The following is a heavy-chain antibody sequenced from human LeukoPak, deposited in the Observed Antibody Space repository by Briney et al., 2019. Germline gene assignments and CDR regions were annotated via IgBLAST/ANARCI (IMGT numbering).Heavy chain of an antibody. CDR1: GFTFSTYA. J-gene: IGHJ4*02. CDR3: AKNSGYSWQYFFDY. V-gene: IGHV3-23*01. D-gene: IGHD6-25*01. Sequence: GGSLRLSCAASGFTFSTYAMSWVRQAPGKGLEWVSAISGSPTYYADSVKGRFTISRDNSKNTLYLQMNSLRAEDAAVYLCAKNSGYSWQYFFDYWGQGTLVTVSS. CDR2: ISGSPT.